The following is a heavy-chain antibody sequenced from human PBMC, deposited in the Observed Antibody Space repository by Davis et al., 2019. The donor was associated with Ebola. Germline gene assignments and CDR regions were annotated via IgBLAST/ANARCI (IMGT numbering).Heavy chain of an antibody. CDR1: GFTFSNYW. V-gene: IGHV3-7*01. CDR2: IKQDGGEI. CDR3: AKEQRGGWYVGYSGSASDY. Sequence: GGSLRLSCAASGFTFSNYWMSWVRQAPGKGPEWVALIKQDGGEIYYVDSVKGRFTISRDNSKNTLYLQMNSLRAEDTAVYYCAKEQRGGWYVGYSGSASDYWGQGTLVTVSS. J-gene: IGHJ4*02. D-gene: IGHD1-26*01.